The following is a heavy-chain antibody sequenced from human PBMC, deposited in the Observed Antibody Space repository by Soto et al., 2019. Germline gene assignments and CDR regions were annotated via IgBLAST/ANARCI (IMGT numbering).Heavy chain of an antibody. CDR2: MHRGGTT. V-gene: IGHV3-53*01. D-gene: IGHD5-18*01. CDR1: GFSVSATS. J-gene: IGHJ4*02. CDR3: ARVNTTLVDHFDC. Sequence: GSLRLSCVVSGFSVSATSIFWVRQATGKGLEWVSLMHRGGTTDNADSVKGRFTTSRDKSKNTLYLHMNGLRVEDTAVYYCARVNTTLVDHFDCWGQGTLVTVSS.